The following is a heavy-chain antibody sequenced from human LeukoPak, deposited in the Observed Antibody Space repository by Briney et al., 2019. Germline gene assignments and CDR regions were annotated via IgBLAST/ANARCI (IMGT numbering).Heavy chain of an antibody. V-gene: IGHV1-18*01. J-gene: IGHJ4*02. D-gene: IGHD1-1*01. CDR1: GYTFTSHG. Sequence: ASVKVSCKASGYTFTSHGTSWVRQAPGQGLEWMGWISAYNGNTNYAQKLQGRVTMTTDTSTSTAYMELRSLRSDDTAVYYCARLKGGTNYFDYWGQGTLVTVSS. CDR2: ISAYNGNT. CDR3: ARLKGGTNYFDY.